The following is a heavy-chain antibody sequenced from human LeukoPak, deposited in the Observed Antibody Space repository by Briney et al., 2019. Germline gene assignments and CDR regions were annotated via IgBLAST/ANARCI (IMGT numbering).Heavy chain of an antibody. CDR1: GFTFSSYS. V-gene: IGHV3-21*01. Sequence: GGSLRLSCAASGFTFSSYSMNWVRQAPGKGLEWVSSISSSSSYIYYADSVKGRFTISRDNAKNSLYLQMNSLRAEDTAVYYCAREYYDILTGSSSYDYWGQGTLVTVSS. D-gene: IGHD3-9*01. CDR3: AREYYDILTGSSSYDY. J-gene: IGHJ4*02. CDR2: ISSSSSYI.